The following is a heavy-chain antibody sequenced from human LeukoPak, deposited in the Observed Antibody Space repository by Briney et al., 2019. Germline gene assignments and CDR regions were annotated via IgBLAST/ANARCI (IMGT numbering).Heavy chain of an antibody. CDR2: IRYDGSNK. V-gene: IGHV3-30*02. Sequence: GGSLRLSCAASGFAFSSYGMHWVRQAPGKGLEWVAFIRYDGSNKYYADSVKGRFTISRDNSKNTLYLQMNSLRAEDTAVYYCAKDTVPVDIVATSPFDYWGQGTLVTVSS. CDR1: GFAFSSYG. J-gene: IGHJ4*02. D-gene: IGHD5-12*01. CDR3: AKDTVPVDIVATSPFDY.